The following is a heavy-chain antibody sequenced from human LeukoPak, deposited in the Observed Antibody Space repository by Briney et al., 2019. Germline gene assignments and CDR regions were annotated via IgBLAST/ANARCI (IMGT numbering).Heavy chain of an antibody. CDR2: IIPILGIA. CDR3: ARQPGIAAAGVPWFDP. D-gene: IGHD6-13*01. V-gene: IGHV1-69*04. J-gene: IGHJ5*02. Sequence: GASVKVSCKASGGTFSSYAISWVRQAPGQGLEWMGRIIPILGIANYAQKFQGRVTITADKSTSTAYMELSSLRSEDTAVYYCARQPGIAAAGVPWFDPWGQGTLVTVSS. CDR1: GGTFSSYA.